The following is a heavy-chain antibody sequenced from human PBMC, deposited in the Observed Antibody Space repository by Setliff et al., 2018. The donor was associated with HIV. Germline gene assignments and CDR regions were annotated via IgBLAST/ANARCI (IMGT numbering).Heavy chain of an antibody. CDR3: ARDQPTVYYTSWYDSGEYNWFDP. J-gene: IGHJ5*02. V-gene: IGHV1-69*13. D-gene: IGHD6-13*01. CDR2: IIPIFGTA. Sequence: SVKVSCKAYGGTFSNYGISWVRQAPGQGLEWMGGIIPIFGTANYAQKFQGRVTITADASTSTAYMELSSLSSEDTAAYYCARDQPTVYYTSWYDSGEYNWFDPWGQGTLVTVSS. CDR1: GGTFSNYG.